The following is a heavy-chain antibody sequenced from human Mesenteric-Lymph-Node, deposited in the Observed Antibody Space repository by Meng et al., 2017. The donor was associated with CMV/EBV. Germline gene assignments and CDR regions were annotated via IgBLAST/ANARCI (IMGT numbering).Heavy chain of an antibody. Sequence: ASVKVSCKASGYTFTNYYMHWVRQAPGQGLEWMGRINPTAGTASYAQRFQGRVTMTRDTSTSMVYMELSSLRSEDTAVYYCASSRAGTTRFDYWGQGTLVTVSS. V-gene: IGHV1-46*01. CDR3: ASSRAGTTRFDY. CDR1: GYTFTNYY. J-gene: IGHJ4*02. D-gene: IGHD1-7*01. CDR2: INPTAGTA.